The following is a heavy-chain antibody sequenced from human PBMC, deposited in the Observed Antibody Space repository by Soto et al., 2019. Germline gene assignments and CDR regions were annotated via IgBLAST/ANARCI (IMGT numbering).Heavy chain of an antibody. CDR3: ARVRLLGSGYYGMDV. J-gene: IGHJ6*02. CDR1: GGSISSYY. Sequence: SETLSLTCTVSGGSISSYYWSWIRQHPGKGLEWIGYMYYSGSTNYNPSLKSRVTISVDTSKNQFSLKLSSVTAADTAVYYCARVRLLGSGYYGMDVWGQGTTVTVSS. D-gene: IGHD2-15*01. CDR2: MYYSGST. V-gene: IGHV4-59*01.